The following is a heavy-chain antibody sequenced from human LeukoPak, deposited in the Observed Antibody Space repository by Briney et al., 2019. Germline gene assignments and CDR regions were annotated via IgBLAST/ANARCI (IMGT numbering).Heavy chain of an antibody. D-gene: IGHD1-26*01. CDR1: GFTFEDYA. Sequence: PGRSVRLSCAASGFTFEDYAMLWVRQARGEALEGVSGIRWNSGSIGCAGAVKVRFTISRDNAKNSLYMQMNTLRDEDTGLYYCAKARYSGSYGWDAFDIWGPGTMVTVSS. CDR2: IRWNSGSI. J-gene: IGHJ3*02. CDR3: AKARYSGSYGWDAFDI. V-gene: IGHV3-9*01.